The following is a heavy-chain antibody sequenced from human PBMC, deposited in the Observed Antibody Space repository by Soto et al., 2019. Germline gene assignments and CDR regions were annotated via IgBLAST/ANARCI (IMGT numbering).Heavy chain of an antibody. V-gene: IGHV1-69*01. CDR3: ARRVASLLGPEDYYYYGMDV. CDR2: IIPIFGTA. CDR1: GGTFSSYA. Sequence: QVQLVQSGAEVKKPGSSVKVSCKASGGTFSSYAISWVRQAPGQGLEWMGGIIPIFGTANYEQKFQGRVTNTADESKSTESMELSSLRSDATAVYSCARRVASLLGPEDYYYYGMDVWGRGTTVTVSS. J-gene: IGHJ6*02. D-gene: IGHD3-16*01.